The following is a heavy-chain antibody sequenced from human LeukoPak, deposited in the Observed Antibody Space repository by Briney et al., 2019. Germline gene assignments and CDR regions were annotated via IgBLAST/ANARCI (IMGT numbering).Heavy chain of an antibody. CDR3: ARVPMASYFDY. D-gene: IGHD5-24*01. CDR2: INPNSGGT. J-gene: IGHJ4*02. CDR1: GYTVTAYY. Sequence: SVKVSCKASGYTVTAYYVHWVRQAPGQGLEWMGWINPNSGGTNYAQKFQGRVTMTRDPSISTTYIELSRLRSDDTAVYYCARVPMASYFDYWGQGTLVTVSS. V-gene: IGHV1-2*02.